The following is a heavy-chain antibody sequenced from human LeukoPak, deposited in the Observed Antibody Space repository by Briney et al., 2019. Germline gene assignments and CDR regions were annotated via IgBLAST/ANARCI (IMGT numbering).Heavy chain of an antibody. D-gene: IGHD4-17*01. V-gene: IGHV3-53*01. CDR1: GFTVSSND. CDR3: ARVLLYGDYEGGQFDY. Sequence: GGSLRLSCAASGFTVSSNDMSWVRQAPGKGLEWVSVIYSGGSTYYADSVKGRFTISRDNSKNTLFLQMNSLRAEDTAVYYCARVLLYGDYEGGQFDYWGQGTRVTVSP. CDR2: IYSGGST. J-gene: IGHJ4*02.